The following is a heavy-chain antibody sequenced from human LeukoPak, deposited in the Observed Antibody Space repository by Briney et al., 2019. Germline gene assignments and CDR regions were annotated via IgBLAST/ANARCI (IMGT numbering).Heavy chain of an antibody. V-gene: IGHV3-21*01. J-gene: IGHJ4*02. CDR2: ITTTSHYI. Sequence: GGSLRLSCAASGFTFSSFSMNWVRQAPGKGLEWVSLITTTSHYIYYADSVKGRFTISRDNAKSSLFLQMNSLRADDTAVYYCAAMRACSSTTCNPFDKWGQGTLVTVSS. CDR1: GFTFSSFS. CDR3: AAMRACSSTTCNPFDK. D-gene: IGHD2-2*01.